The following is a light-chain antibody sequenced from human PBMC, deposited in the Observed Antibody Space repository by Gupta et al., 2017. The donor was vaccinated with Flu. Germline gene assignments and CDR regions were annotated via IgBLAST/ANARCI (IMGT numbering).Light chain of an antibody. V-gene: IGLV7-46*01. CDR3: LQSWSGARRV. Sequence: QALVTQEPSLTVSPGGTVTLTCCPSTGAVISGLYPYGFQQKPAQAPRILIYDTGNKPSWTPARFLGSFLGGKTALTLSGALHEDEAEYYCLQSWSGARRVFGGGTRLTVL. CDR1: TGAVISGLY. J-gene: IGLJ3*02. CDR2: DTG.